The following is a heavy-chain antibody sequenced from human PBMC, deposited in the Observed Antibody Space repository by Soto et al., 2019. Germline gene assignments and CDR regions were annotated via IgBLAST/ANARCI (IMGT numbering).Heavy chain of an antibody. Sequence: PGGSLRLSCAASGFTFSSYSMNWVRQAPGKGLEWVSYISSSSSTIYYADSVKGRFTISRDNAKNSLYLQMNSLRAEDTAVYYCAREEGQQLGLGMGVWGQGTTVTVSS. CDR1: GFTFSSYS. D-gene: IGHD6-13*01. J-gene: IGHJ6*02. V-gene: IGHV3-48*01. CDR3: AREEGQQLGLGMGV. CDR2: ISSSSSTI.